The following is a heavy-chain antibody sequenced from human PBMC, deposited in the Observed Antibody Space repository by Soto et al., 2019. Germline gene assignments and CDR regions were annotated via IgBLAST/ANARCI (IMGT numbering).Heavy chain of an antibody. Sequence: SETLSLTCTVSCGSLSSYYWSWIRQPPGKGLEWIGYIYYTGDTNYNPSLKSRVTISVDRSKNQFSLKLNSVTAADTAVYYCARDLFIGVLDAYDIWGQGTVVTVSS. CDR3: ARDLFIGVLDAYDI. D-gene: IGHD2-21*01. V-gene: IGHV4-59*01. CDR1: CGSLSSYY. CDR2: IYYTGDT. J-gene: IGHJ3*02.